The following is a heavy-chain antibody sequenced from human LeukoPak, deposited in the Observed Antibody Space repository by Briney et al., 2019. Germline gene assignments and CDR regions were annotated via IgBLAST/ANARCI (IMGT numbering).Heavy chain of an antibody. D-gene: IGHD3-10*01. CDR3: ASCASSFIYGMDV. CDR2: INHSGST. J-gene: IGHJ6*02. Sequence: SETLSLTCAVYGGSFSGYYWSWIRQPPGKGLEWIGEINHSGSTNYNPSLKSRVTISVDTSKNQFSLKLCSVTAADTAVYYCASCASSFIYGMDVWGQGTTVTVSS. V-gene: IGHV4-34*01. CDR1: GGSFSGYY.